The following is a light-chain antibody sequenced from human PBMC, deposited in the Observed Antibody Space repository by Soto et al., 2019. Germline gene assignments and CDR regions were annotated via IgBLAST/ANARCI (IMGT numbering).Light chain of an antibody. CDR1: QSVSSTF. Sequence: EIVLMQSPGTLSLSPGERATLSCRASQSVSSTFLSWYQQNPGPAPMLLIFDASRRATGIPDRFSGSGSGADFTLTISRLEPEDFAVYFCQQYGNSPYTFGQGTKLEI. V-gene: IGKV3-20*01. CDR2: DAS. J-gene: IGKJ2*01. CDR3: QQYGNSPYT.